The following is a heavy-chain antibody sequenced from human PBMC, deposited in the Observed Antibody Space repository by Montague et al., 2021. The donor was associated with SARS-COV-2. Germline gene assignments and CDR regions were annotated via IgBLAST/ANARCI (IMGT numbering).Heavy chain of an antibody. CDR2: LNEYGTIT. V-gene: IGHV3-74*01. Sequence: SLRLSCAASGFNFIGNWMHWVRQAPGKGLEWVSRLNEYGTITSYADSVKGRFTISRDNARNSLYLQMNSLRAEDTAVYYCVRATLYMDVWGEGTTVAVSS. CDR3: VRATLYMDV. J-gene: IGHJ6*03. CDR1: GFNFIGNW.